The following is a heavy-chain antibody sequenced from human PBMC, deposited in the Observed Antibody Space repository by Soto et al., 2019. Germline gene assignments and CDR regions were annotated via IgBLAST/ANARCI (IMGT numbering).Heavy chain of an antibody. J-gene: IGHJ3*01. CDR2: IGSSGITR. CDR1: GFTFSSFT. Sequence: EVQLVESGGGLVQPGGSLRLSCAASGFTFSSFTMNWVRQAPGKGLEWVSYIGSSGITRYHADSVKGRFTVSRDNARNSLYLQMNSLRDEDTALYYCARSGSSGYPRYRLGSNDAFDVWGQGTMVTVS. V-gene: IGHV3-48*02. CDR3: ARSGSSGYPRYRLGSNDAFDV. D-gene: IGHD6-19*01.